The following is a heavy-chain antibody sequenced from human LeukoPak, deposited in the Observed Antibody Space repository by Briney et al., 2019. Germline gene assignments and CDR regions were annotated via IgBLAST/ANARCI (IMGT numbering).Heavy chain of an antibody. CDR2: IHNDVTT. CDR1: GLTVRNNY. V-gene: IGHV3-53*01. J-gene: IGHJ4*02. CDR3: ILTTVTTSIEY. Sequence: GGSPRLSCEASGLTVRNNYMNWVRQAPGKGLEWVSVIHNDVTTHYADSVRGRFTVFSDTSKDTVFLQMNSLRAEDTAVYYCILTTVTTSIEYWGPGTLVTVST. D-gene: IGHD4-17*01.